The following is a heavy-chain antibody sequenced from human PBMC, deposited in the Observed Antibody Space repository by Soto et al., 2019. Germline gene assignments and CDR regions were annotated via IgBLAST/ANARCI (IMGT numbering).Heavy chain of an antibody. CDR1: GYTFTSYG. CDR3: ARDKFNYGDYKAFDY. CDR2: ISAYNGNT. V-gene: IGHV1-18*01. Sequence: GAAVQVSGKASGYTFTSYGISWVRQAPGQGLEWMGWISAYNGNTNYAQKLQGRVTMTTDTSTSTAYMELRSLRSDDTAVYYCARDKFNYGDYKAFDYWGQGTLVTVYS. J-gene: IGHJ4*02. D-gene: IGHD4-17*01.